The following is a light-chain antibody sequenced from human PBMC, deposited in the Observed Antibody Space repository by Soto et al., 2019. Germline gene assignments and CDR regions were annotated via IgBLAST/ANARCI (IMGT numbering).Light chain of an antibody. V-gene: IGKV3-20*01. J-gene: IGKJ1*01. CDR2: GAS. Sequence: EIVLTQSPGTLPLSPGERATLSCRASQSVNSNYLAWYQQRPGQAPRLLIYGASRRATGIPDRFSGSGSGTDFTLTISRLEPEDFAVYFCQQYGSSPRTFGQGTMVEIK. CDR1: QSVNSNY. CDR3: QQYGSSPRT.